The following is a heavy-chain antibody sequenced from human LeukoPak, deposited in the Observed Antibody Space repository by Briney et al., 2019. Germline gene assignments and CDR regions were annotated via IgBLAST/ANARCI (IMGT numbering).Heavy chain of an antibody. V-gene: IGHV4-61*02. D-gene: IGHD4-17*01. J-gene: IGHJ4*02. CDR3: AREVDTVTTTDY. CDR1: GGSISSGSYY. CDR2: IYTSGST. Sequence: SQTLSLTCTVSGGSISSGSYYWSWIRQPAGKGLEWIGRIYTSGSTNYNPSLKSQVTISVDTSKNQFSLKLSSVTAADTAVYYCAREVDTVTTTDYWGQGTLVTVSS.